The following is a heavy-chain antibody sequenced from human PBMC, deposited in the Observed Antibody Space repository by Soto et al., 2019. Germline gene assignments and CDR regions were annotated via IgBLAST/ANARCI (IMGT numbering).Heavy chain of an antibody. CDR1: GDSITNYY. CDR3: ARGNWNFDY. J-gene: IGHJ4*02. D-gene: IGHD1-20*01. V-gene: IGHV4-59*01. Sequence: SETLSLTCTVSGDSITNYYWAWIRQPPGKGLEWIGYVSFGGSSNYNPSLKSRVTMSVDTSKYHFVLRLNSVTAADTAVYYCARGNWNFDYWGQGILVTVSS. CDR2: VSFGGSS.